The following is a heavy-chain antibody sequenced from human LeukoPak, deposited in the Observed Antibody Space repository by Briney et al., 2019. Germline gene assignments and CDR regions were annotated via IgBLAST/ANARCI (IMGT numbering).Heavy chain of an antibody. Sequence: GESLKISCQGSGYRFISNYIGWVRQMPGKGLEWMGIIYPGDSDTRYSPSFQGQVTISADKSISTAYLQWSSLKASATAMYYCARSGFEGVLDYWGQGTLVTVSS. D-gene: IGHD3-16*01. CDR3: ARSGFEGVLDY. CDR2: IYPGDSDT. V-gene: IGHV5-51*01. CDR1: GYRFISNY. J-gene: IGHJ4*02.